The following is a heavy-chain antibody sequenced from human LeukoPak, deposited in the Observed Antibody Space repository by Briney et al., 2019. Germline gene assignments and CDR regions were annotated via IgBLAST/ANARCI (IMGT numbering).Heavy chain of an antibody. D-gene: IGHD6-13*01. J-gene: IGHJ5*02. CDR3: AKDWAAAGHTGKFVP. CDR1: GFTFSSYA. V-gene: IGHV3-23*01. Sequence: GGSLRLSCAASGFTFSSYAMSWVRQAPGKGLEWVSAISGSGGSTYYADSVKGRFTISRDNSKNTLYLQMNSLRAEDTAVYYCAKDWAAAGHTGKFVPWGQGTLVTVSS. CDR2: ISGSGGST.